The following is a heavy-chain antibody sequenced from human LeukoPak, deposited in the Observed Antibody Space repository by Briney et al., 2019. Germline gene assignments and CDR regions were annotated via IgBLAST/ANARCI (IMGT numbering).Heavy chain of an antibody. CDR3: ARAPNAGGNGAFDI. J-gene: IGHJ3*02. CDR1: GYSISSGYY. Sequence: SETLSLTCIVSGYSISSGYYWGWIRQPPGKGLEWIGSLYHSGSTYCNPSLKSRVTISIDTSKNHFSLKLNSVTAADTAVYYCARAPNAGGNGAFDIWGQGTMVTVSS. V-gene: IGHV4-38-2*02. D-gene: IGHD4-23*01. CDR2: LYHSGST.